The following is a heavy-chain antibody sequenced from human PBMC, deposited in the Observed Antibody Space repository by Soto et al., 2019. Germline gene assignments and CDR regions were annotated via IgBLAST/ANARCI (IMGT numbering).Heavy chain of an antibody. CDR1: GFTFNSHA. CDR2: VSSDGRSK. V-gene: IGHV3-30*18. D-gene: IGHD2-8*02. Sequence: QVQLVESGGGVVQPGRSLRLSCAASGFTFNSHALHWVRQAPGKWLEWVATVSSDGRSKFYPDSVKGRFTGSRDNSKNTLYLQINRLRGEDTAVYYCAKLRGVALEDFDHWGQGTLVTVSS. J-gene: IGHJ4*02. CDR3: AKLRGVALEDFDH.